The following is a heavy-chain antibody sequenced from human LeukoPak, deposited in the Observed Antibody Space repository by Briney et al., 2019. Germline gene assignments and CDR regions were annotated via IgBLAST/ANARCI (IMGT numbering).Heavy chain of an antibody. CDR1: GFTFSSYL. J-gene: IGHJ4*02. CDR2: INGDGTTT. CDR3: ARGTPTTVTTFVDY. Sequence: PGGSLRLSCAASGFTFSSYLMHWVRQAPGKGLEWVSRINGDGTTTNYADSVKGRFTISRDNAKNTLYLEMNSLRAEDTAVYYFARGTPTTVTTFVDYWGQGTLVTVSS. V-gene: IGHV3-74*01. D-gene: IGHD4-11*01.